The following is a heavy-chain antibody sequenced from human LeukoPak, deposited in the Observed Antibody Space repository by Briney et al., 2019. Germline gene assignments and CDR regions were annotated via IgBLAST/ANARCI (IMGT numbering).Heavy chain of an antibody. V-gene: IGHV1-18*01. CDR2: ISAYNGNT. J-gene: IGHJ4*02. Sequence: ASVKVPCKASGYTFTSYGISWVRQAPGQGLEWMGWISAYNGNTNYAQKLQGRVTMTTDTSTSTAYMELRSLRSDDTAVYYCATTTLDYGLPLPLDYWGQGTLVTVSS. D-gene: IGHD4-17*01. CDR3: ATTTLDYGLPLPLDY. CDR1: GYTFTSYG.